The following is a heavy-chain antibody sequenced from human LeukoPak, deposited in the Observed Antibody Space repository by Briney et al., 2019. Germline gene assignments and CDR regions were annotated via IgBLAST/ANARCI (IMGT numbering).Heavy chain of an antibody. CDR1: GFTFSSYA. CDR3: ARARSWPEHAFDI. Sequence: GGSLRLSCAASGFTFSSYAMHWVRQAPGKGLEYVSAISSNGGSTYYANSVKGRFTISRDNSKNTLYLQMGSLRAEDMAVYYCARARSWPEHAFDIWGQGTMVTVSS. J-gene: IGHJ3*02. CDR2: ISSNGGST. V-gene: IGHV3-64*01. D-gene: IGHD5-24*01.